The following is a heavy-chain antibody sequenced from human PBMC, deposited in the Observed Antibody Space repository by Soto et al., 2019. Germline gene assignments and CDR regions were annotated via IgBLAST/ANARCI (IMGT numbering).Heavy chain of an antibody. CDR2: INPNSGGT. D-gene: IGHD3-3*01. CDR3: ARSEGDFWSGYYKYNWFDT. J-gene: IGHJ5*02. V-gene: IGHV1-2*04. CDR1: GYTFTGYY. Sequence: QVQLVQSGAEVKKPGASVKVSCKASGYTFTGYYMHGVRQAPGQGLEWMGWINPNSGGTNYAQKFQGWVTMTRDTSISTAYMELSRLRSYDTAVYYCARSEGDFWSGYYKYNWFDTWGQGTLVTVSS.